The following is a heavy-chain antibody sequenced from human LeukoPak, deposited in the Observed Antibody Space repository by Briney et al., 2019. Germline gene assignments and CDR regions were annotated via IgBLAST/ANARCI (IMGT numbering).Heavy chain of an antibody. CDR2: IYYSGST. CDR3: ARSRDGYNEYYFDY. J-gene: IGHJ4*02. CDR1: GGSISSGDYY. V-gene: IGHV4-61*08. D-gene: IGHD5-24*01. Sequence: KASETLSLTCTVSGGSISSGDYYWSWIRQPPGKGLAWIGYIYYSGSTNYNPSLKSRVTISVDTSKNQFSLKLSSVTAADTAVYYCARSRDGYNEYYFDYWGQGTLVTVSS.